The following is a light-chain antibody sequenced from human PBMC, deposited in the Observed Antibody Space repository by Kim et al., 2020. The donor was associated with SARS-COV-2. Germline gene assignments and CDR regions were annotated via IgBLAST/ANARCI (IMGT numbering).Light chain of an antibody. Sequence: SYELTQPPSVSVSPGQTARITCSGEPLSKQYVYWYQQKPGQAPVLVMYKDSERPSGIPERFSGSSSGTTVTLTISGVQAEDEADYYCQSSDTSGNYVFGTGTKVTVL. CDR3: QSSDTSGNYV. CDR1: PLSKQY. CDR2: KDS. J-gene: IGLJ1*01. V-gene: IGLV3-25*03.